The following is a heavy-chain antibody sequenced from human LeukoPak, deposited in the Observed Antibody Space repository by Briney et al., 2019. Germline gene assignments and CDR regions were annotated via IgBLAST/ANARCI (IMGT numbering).Heavy chain of an antibody. CDR2: IKQDGNEK. V-gene: IGHV3-7*03. CDR3: ARDLVSGLWFGESY. D-gene: IGHD3-10*01. Sequence: PGGSLRLSCADSGFTFSNYWMSWVRQAPGKGLEWVANIKQDGNEKYYVDSVKGRFTISRDNPKNSLYLQMNSLRVEDTAVYYCARDLVSGLWFGESYWGQGTLVTVSS. CDR1: GFTFSNYW. J-gene: IGHJ4*02.